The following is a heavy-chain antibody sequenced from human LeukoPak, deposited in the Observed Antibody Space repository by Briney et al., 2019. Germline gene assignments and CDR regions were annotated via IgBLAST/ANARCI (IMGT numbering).Heavy chain of an antibody. CDR3: ARIYDSSGYYSGGDAFDI. V-gene: IGHV3-7*01. J-gene: IGHJ3*02. CDR1: GFTLNTYW. D-gene: IGHD3-22*01. CDR2: IKHDGSLK. Sequence: GGSLRLSCAVSGFTLNTYWMSWVRQAPGKGLEWVANIKHDGSLKYYVDFAKGRFTISRDNAKNSLYLQMNSLRAEDTAVYYCARIYDSSGYYSGGDAFDIWGQGTMVTVSS.